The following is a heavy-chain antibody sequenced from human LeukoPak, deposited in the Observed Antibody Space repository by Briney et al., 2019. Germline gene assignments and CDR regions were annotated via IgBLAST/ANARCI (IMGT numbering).Heavy chain of an antibody. V-gene: IGHV3-66*02. CDR2: IYSGGST. D-gene: IGHD5-12*01. CDR1: GFTVSSNY. J-gene: IGHJ4*02. Sequence: GGSLRLSCAASGFTVSSNYMSWFRQAPGKGLEWVSVIYSGGSTYYADSVKGRFTISRDNSKNTLYLQMNSLRAEDTAVYYCARDRWVGGYDYFDYWGQGTLVTVSS. CDR3: ARDRWVGGYDYFDY.